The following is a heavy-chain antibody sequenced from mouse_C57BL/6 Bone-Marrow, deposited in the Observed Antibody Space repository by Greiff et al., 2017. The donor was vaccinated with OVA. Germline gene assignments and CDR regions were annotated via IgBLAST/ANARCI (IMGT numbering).Heavy chain of an antibody. Sequence: EVKLVESGGGLVQPGGSLSLSCAASGFTFTDYYMSWVRQPPGKALEWLGFIRNKANGYTTEYSASVKGRFTISRDNSQSILYLQMNALRAEDSATYYCARSLNWVLFDYWGQGTTLTVSS. CDR3: ARSLNWVLFDY. J-gene: IGHJ2*01. CDR1: GFTFTDYY. CDR2: IRNKANGYTT. D-gene: IGHD4-1*02. V-gene: IGHV7-3*01.